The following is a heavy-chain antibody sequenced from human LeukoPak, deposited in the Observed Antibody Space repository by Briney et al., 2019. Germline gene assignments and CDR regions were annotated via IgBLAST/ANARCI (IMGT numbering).Heavy chain of an antibody. V-gene: IGHV3-21*01. D-gene: IGHD6-13*01. Sequence: PGGSLRLSCAASGFTFSSYSMNWLRQAPGKGLEWVSSICSSSSYIYYADSVKGRFTISRDNAKNSLYLQMNSLRAEDTAVYYCARGPSGDSSSWYPLLFDYWGQGTLVTVSS. CDR1: GFTFSSYS. J-gene: IGHJ4*02. CDR3: ARGPSGDSSSWYPLLFDY. CDR2: ICSSSSYI.